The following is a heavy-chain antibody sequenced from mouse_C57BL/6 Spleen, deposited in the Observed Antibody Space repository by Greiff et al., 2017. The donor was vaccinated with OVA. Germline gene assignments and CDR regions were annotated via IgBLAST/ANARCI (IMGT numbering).Heavy chain of an antibody. D-gene: IGHD1-1*01. Sequence: QVQLKQPGAELVKPGASVKLSCKASGYTFTSYWMHWVKQRPGRGLEWIGRIDPNSGGTKYNEKFKSKATLTVDKPSSTAYMQLSSLTYEDSAVYDCARVSYGSSYCDYWGQGTTLTVSS. CDR2: IDPNSGGT. CDR3: ARVSYGSSYCDY. V-gene: IGHV1-72*01. J-gene: IGHJ2*01. CDR1: GYTFTSYW.